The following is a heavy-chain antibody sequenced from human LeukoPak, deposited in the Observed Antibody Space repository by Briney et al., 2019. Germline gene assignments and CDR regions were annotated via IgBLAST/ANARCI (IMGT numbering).Heavy chain of an antibody. J-gene: IGHJ4*02. CDR2: IYYSGST. D-gene: IGHD3-22*01. Sequence: LSLTCTVSGGSISSGGYYWSWIRQHPGKGLEWIGYIYYSGSTYYNPSLKSRVTISVDTSKNQFSLKLSSVTAADTAVYYCARDHIPEYYYDSSAPWGYFDYWGQGTLVTVSS. CDR1: GGSISSGGYY. CDR3: ARDHIPEYYYDSSAPWGYFDY. V-gene: IGHV4-31*03.